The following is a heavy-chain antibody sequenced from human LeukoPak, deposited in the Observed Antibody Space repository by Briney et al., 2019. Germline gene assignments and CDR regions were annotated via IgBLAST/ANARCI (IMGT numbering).Heavy chain of an antibody. CDR1: GGSISSYY. J-gene: IGHJ4*02. V-gene: IGHV4-4*07. CDR3: ARGNGDYAIYYFDY. D-gene: IGHD4-17*01. Sequence: SETLSLTCTVSGGSISSYYWSWIRQPAGKGLEWIGRIYTSGSTNYNPSLKSRVTMPVDTSKNQSSLKLSSVTAADTAVYYCARGNGDYAIYYFDYWGQGTLVTVSS. CDR2: IYTSGST.